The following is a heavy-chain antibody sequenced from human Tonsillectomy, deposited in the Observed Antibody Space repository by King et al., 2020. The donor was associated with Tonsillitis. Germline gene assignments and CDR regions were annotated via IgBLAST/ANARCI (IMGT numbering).Heavy chain of an antibody. V-gene: IGHV3-23*03. CDR1: GFTFSSYA. Sequence: VQLVESGGGLVQPGGSLRLSCAASGFTFSSYAMSWVRQAPGKGLEWVSVIYSGGSSTYYADSVKGRFTISRDNSKNTLYLQLNSLRAEDTAVYYCAKQKTGDYSIGEVGGAAEYWGQGTLVTVSS. CDR3: AKQKTGDYSIGEVGGAAEY. J-gene: IGHJ4*02. D-gene: IGHD3-9*01. CDR2: IYSGGSST.